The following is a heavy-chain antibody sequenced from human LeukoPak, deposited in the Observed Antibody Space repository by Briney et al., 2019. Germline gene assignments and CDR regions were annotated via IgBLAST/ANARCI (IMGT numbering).Heavy chain of an antibody. CDR1: GFTFSSYS. CDR3: ARHSGSGSGAGAFDI. Sequence: GGSLRLSCAASGFTFSSYSMNWVRQAPGKGLEWVSYISSSSSTIYYADSVKGRFTISRDNAKNSLYLQMNSLRAEDTALYYCARHSGSGSGAGAFDIWGQGTMVTVSS. D-gene: IGHD2-15*01. CDR2: ISSSSSTI. J-gene: IGHJ3*02. V-gene: IGHV3-48*01.